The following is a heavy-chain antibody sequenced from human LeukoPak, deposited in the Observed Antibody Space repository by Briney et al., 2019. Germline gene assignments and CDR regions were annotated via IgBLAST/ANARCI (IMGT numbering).Heavy chain of an antibody. V-gene: IGHV3-23*01. CDR3: AKGDGSGSYYNDFDY. J-gene: IGHJ4*02. CDR1: GFSFNTYA. Sequence: GGSLRLSCAASGFSFNTYAMSWVRQAPGKGLEWVSAISGSGGSTYYADSVKGRFTISRDNSENTLYLQMNSLRAGDTAVYYCAKGDGSGSYYNDFDYWGQGTLVTVSS. CDR2: ISGSGGST. D-gene: IGHD3-10*01.